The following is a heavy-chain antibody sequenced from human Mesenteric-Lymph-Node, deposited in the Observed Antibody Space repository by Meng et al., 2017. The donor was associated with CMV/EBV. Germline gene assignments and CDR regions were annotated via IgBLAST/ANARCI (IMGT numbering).Heavy chain of an antibody. J-gene: IGHJ3*02. CDR2: IDSSSSYM. D-gene: IGHD2-8*01. Sequence: GGPLRLSCAASRFTFSTYSMNWVRQAPGKGLEWVSSIDSSSSYMYYADSLKGRFTISRDNAKNSLYLQMNSLRAEDTAVYYCARQYCTTTCPRGAFDIWGQGTMVTVSS. CDR1: RFTFSTYS. V-gene: IGHV3-21*01. CDR3: ARQYCTTTCPRGAFDI.